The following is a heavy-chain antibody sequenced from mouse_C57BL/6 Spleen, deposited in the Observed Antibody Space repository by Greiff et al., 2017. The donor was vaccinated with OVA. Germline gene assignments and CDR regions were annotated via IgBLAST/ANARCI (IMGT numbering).Heavy chain of an antibody. CDR2: IWSGGST. CDR1: GFSLTSYG. Sequence: QVQLQQSGPGLVQPSQSLSITCTVSGFSLTSYGVHWVRQPPGKGLEWLGVIWSGGSTDYNAAFISRLSISKDNSKSQVFFKMNSLQADYTAIYYGAKNDDSNYPPYAMDYWGQGTSVTVSS. J-gene: IGHJ4*01. V-gene: IGHV2-4*01. CDR3: AKNDDSNYPPYAMDY. D-gene: IGHD2-5*01.